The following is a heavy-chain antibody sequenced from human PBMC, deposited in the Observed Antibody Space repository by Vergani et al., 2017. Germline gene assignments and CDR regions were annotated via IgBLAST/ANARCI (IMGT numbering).Heavy chain of an antibody. CDR2: IYYSGST. CDR3: ARHGVYYYDSSGSRYFDY. CDR1: GGSISSSSYY. J-gene: IGHJ4*02. D-gene: IGHD3-22*01. Sequence: QLQLQESGPGLVKPSETLSLTCTVSGGSISSSSYYWGWIRQPPGKGLEWIGSIYYSGSTYYNPSLKSRVTISVDTSKNQFSLKLSSVTAADTAVYYCARHGVYYYDSSGSRYFDYGGQGTLVTVSS. V-gene: IGHV4-39*01.